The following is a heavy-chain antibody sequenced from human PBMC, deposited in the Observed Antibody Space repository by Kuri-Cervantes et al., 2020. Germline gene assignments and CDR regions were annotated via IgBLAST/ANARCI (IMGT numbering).Heavy chain of an antibody. CDR1: GYTLTELS. J-gene: IGHJ5*02. CDR3: ATGGDYGDRKGWFDH. D-gene: IGHD4-17*01. V-gene: IGHV1-24*01. CDR2: FDPEDGET. Sequence: ASVKVSCKVSGYTLTELSMHWVRQAPGKGLEWMGGFDPEDGETIYAQKFQGRVTMTEDTSTDTAYMELSSLRSEDTAVYYCATGGDYGDRKGWFDHWGQGTLVTVSS.